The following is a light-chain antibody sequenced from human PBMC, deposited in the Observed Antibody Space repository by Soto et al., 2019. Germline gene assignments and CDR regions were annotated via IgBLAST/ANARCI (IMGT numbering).Light chain of an antibody. CDR2: GAS. CDR1: QSVSNRY. Sequence: DILFRHSRGALSLSTVARSTLSCWASQSVSNRYLAWYQQKPGQAPRLLIYGASSRATGIPDRFSGSGSGTDFTLTISRLEPEDFAVYYCQQYDRSWTFGQGTIVDVK. V-gene: IGKV3-20*01. J-gene: IGKJ1*01. CDR3: QQYDRSWT.